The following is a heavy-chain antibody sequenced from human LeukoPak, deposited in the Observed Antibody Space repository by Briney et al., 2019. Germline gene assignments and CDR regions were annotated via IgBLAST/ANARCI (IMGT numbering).Heavy chain of an antibody. CDR1: GFTFPDYY. J-gene: IGHJ5*02. Sequence: GGSLRLSCAVSGFTFPDYYMTWIRQGPGKGLECVSNISNLGNETYYADSVKGRFTISRDNAKNTLYLQMNSLRAEDTAVYYCASMIRSSTSCYSHDYNWFDPWGQGTLVTVSS. CDR2: ISNLGNET. CDR3: ASMIRSSTSCYSHDYNWFDP. D-gene: IGHD2-2*01. V-gene: IGHV3-11*04.